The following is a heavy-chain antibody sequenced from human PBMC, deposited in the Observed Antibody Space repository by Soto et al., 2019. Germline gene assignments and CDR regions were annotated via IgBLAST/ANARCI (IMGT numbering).Heavy chain of an antibody. Sequence: PGGSLRLSCAASGFTFSSYAMSWVRQAPGKGLEWVSAISGSGGSTYYADSVKGRFTISRDNSKNTLYLQMNSLRAEDTAVYYCAEPYYRIVGATYYFDYWGQGTLVTVSS. CDR1: GFTFSSYA. D-gene: IGHD1-26*01. J-gene: IGHJ4*02. CDR3: AEPYYRIVGATYYFDY. CDR2: ISGSGGST. V-gene: IGHV3-23*01.